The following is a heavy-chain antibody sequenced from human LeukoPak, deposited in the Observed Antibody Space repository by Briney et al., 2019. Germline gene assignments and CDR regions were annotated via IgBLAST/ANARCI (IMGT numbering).Heavy chain of an antibody. CDR2: INHSGST. Sequence: SETLSLTCAVYGGSFSGYYWSWIRQPPGKGLEWIGEINHSGSTNYNPSLNSRVTISVDTSKNQFSLKLISVTAADTAVYYCAGHRGDGYNRPLGDWGQGTLVTVSS. CDR1: GGSFSGYY. D-gene: IGHD5-24*01. V-gene: IGHV4-34*01. J-gene: IGHJ4*02. CDR3: AGHRGDGYNRPLGD.